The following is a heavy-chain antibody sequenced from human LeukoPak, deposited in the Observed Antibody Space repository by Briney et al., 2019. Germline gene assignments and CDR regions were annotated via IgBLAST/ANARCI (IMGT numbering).Heavy chain of an antibody. V-gene: IGHV4-34*01. D-gene: IGHD3-22*01. CDR1: GGSFSGYY. J-gene: IGHJ4*02. CDR2: INHSGST. Sequence: SETLSLTCAVYGGSFSGYYWSWIRQPPGKGLEWIGEINHSGSTNYNPSLKSRVTISVDTSKNQFSLKLSSVTAADTAVYYCARDFGDDSSGYRFDYWGQGTLVTVSS. CDR3: ARDFGDDSSGYRFDY.